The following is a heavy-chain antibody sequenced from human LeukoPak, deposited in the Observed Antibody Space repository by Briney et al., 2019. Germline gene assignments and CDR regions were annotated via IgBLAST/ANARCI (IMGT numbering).Heavy chain of an antibody. CDR2: IIPIFGTA. Sequence: SVKVSCKASGGTFSSYAISWVRQAPGQGLEWMGGIIPIFGTANYAQTFQGRVTITADKSTSTAYMELSSLRSDDTAVYYCARAKRGMNYFDYWGQGTLVTVSS. CDR3: ARAKRGMNYFDY. V-gene: IGHV1-69*06. CDR1: GGTFSSYA. D-gene: IGHD1-14*01. J-gene: IGHJ4*02.